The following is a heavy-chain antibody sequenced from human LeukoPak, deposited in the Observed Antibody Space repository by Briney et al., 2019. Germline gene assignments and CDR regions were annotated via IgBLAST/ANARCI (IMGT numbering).Heavy chain of an antibody. CDR1: GGTFSSYA. CDR2: IIPIFGTA. CDR3: AGRFDCSGGSCYWESDY. V-gene: IGHV1-69*05. J-gene: IGHJ4*02. D-gene: IGHD2-15*01. Sequence: SVKVSCKASGGTFSSYAISWVRQAPGQGLEWMGGIIPIFGTANYAQKFQGRVTITTDESTSTAYMELSSLRSEDTAVYYCAGRFDCSGGSCYWESDYWGQGTLVTVSS.